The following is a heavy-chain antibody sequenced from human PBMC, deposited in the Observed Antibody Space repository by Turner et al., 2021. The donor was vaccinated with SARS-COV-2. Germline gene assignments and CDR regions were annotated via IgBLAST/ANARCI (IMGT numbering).Heavy chain of an antibody. Sequence: QLQLVASGGGVVQPGKSLSLSCAASGLTFGSYGMHWVRQAPGKGLGWVEGISYDGSKKYYADPVKGRFTIARENSKNTLYLQMNSLRAEDTAVDYCAKESPKRGPRSCYYYCGMDVWGQGTTVTVSS. CDR1: GLTFGSYG. CDR2: ISYDGSKK. J-gene: IGHJ6*02. V-gene: IGHV3-30*18. D-gene: IGHD3-16*01. CDR3: AKESPKRGPRSCYYYCGMDV.